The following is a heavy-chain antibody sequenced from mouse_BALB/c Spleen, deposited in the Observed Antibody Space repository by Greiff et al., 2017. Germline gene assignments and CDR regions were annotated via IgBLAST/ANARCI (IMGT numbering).Heavy chain of an antibody. CDR3: ARHKDGLNAMDY. CDR2: INSNGGST. CDR1: GFTFSSYY. J-gene: IGHJ4*01. Sequence: DVMLVESGGGLVKLGGSLKLSCAASGFTFSSYYMSWVRQTPEKRLELVAAINSNGGSTYYPDTVKGRFTISRDNAKNTLYLQMSSLKSEDTALYYCARHKDGLNAMDYWGQGTSVTVSS. V-gene: IGHV5-6-2*01. D-gene: IGHD2-3*01.